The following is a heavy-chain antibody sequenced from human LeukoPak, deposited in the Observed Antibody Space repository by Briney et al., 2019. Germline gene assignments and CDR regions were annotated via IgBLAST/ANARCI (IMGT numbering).Heavy chain of an antibody. CDR2: INHSGST. V-gene: IGHV4-34*01. Sequence: KPSETLSLTCAVYGGSFSGYYWSWIRQPPGKGLEWIGEINHSGSTNNNPSLKSRVTISVDTSKNQFSLKLSSVTAADTAVYYCARINSGYAYETDYWGQGTLVTVSS. J-gene: IGHJ4*02. CDR3: ARINSGYAYETDY. D-gene: IGHD5-12*01. CDR1: GGSFSGYY.